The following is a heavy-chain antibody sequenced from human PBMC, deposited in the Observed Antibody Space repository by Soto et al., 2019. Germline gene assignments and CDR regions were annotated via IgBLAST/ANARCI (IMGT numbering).Heavy chain of an antibody. CDR1: GGSISSYY. Sequence: ASETLSLTCTISGGSISSYYWSWIRQPPGKGLEWIGYIYYSGSTNYNPSLKSRVTISVDTSKNQFSLKLSSVTAADTAVYYCARLPHGDFWSGYYQDYWGQGTLVTVSS. CDR2: IYYSGST. CDR3: ARLPHGDFWSGYYQDY. V-gene: IGHV4-59*08. D-gene: IGHD3-3*01. J-gene: IGHJ4*02.